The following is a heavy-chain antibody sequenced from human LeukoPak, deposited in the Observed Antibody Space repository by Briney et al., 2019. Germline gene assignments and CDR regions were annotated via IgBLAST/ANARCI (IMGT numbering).Heavy chain of an antibody. CDR2: IYYGGST. Sequence: SETLSLTCTVSGGSISSYYWSWIRQPPGKGLEWIGYIYYGGSTDYNPSLKSRVTISVDTSKNQFSLNLSSVTAADTAVYYCARNYYDSSGYLRPFDYWGQGTLVTVSS. D-gene: IGHD3-22*01. CDR1: GGSISSYY. V-gene: IGHV4-59*01. J-gene: IGHJ4*02. CDR3: ARNYYDSSGYLRPFDY.